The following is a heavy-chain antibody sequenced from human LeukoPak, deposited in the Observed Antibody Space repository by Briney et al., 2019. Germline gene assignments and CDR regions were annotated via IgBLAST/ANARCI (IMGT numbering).Heavy chain of an antibody. CDR1: GFTFSSYW. J-gene: IGHJ4*02. D-gene: IGHD3-22*01. Sequence: PGGSLRLSCAASGFTFSSYWMHWVRQAPGKGLVWVSRINSDGSSTSYAGSVKGRFTISRDNAKNTVYLQMNSLRAEDTAVYYCARSLGSSGYQDYWGQGTLVTVSS. CDR2: INSDGSST. CDR3: ARSLGSSGYQDY. V-gene: IGHV3-74*01.